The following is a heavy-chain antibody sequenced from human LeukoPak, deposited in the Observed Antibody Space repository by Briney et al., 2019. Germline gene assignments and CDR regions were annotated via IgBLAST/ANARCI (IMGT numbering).Heavy chain of an antibody. CDR2: IYYTGST. J-gene: IGHJ4*02. CDR1: GGSISSNY. CDR3: ARSSCSGGSCYWY. D-gene: IGHD2-15*01. V-gene: IGHV4-59*01. Sequence: PSETLSLTCTVSGGSISSNYWSWIRQPPGKGLEWIGFIYYTGSTNYNPSLKSRVTISVDTSKTRFSLKLSSVTAADTAVHYCARSSCSGGSCYWYWGQGTLVTVSS.